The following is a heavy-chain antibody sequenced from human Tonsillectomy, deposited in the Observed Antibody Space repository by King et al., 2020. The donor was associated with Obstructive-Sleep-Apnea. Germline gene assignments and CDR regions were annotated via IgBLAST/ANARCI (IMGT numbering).Heavy chain of an antibody. J-gene: IGHJ4*02. V-gene: IGHV4-39*07. CDR1: GDSVSSNRYF. CDR3: VRDIDQFDSYGYF. Sequence: QLQESGPGLVKPAETLSLTCTVSGDSVSSNRYFWGWIRQSPGKGLEWIGSIYYNGGTYYSPSLQSRVTISIDTSKNQFSLKLRSVTAADTAVFYCVRDIDQFDSYGYFWGQGTLVTVSS. CDR2: IYYNGGT. D-gene: IGHD3-22*01.